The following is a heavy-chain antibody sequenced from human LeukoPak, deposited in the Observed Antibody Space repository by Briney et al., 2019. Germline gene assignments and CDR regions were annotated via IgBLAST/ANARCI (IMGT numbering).Heavy chain of an antibody. CDR1: GFTFSSYE. CDR3: ARDLYYFGSGSYVPGLPDY. CDR2: ICSRGSYI. Sequence: PGVSLRLSCVVSGFTFSSYEMNWVRQAPGMGLEWVSYICSRGSYIYYAESVKGRFTISRDNAKNSLYLQMNSLRAEDTAVYYCARDLYYFGSGSYVPGLPDYWGQGTLVTVSS. V-gene: IGHV3-48*03. D-gene: IGHD3-10*01. J-gene: IGHJ4*02.